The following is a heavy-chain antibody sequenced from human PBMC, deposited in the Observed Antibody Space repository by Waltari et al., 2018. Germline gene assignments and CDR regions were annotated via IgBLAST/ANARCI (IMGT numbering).Heavy chain of an antibody. D-gene: IGHD3-3*01. CDR3: ARESDFGVVINYYGMDV. J-gene: IGHJ6*02. V-gene: IGHV3-30-3*01. CDR2: ISYDGSNK. Sequence: QVQLVEAGGGVVQPGRSLSFSCSASGVTFSSYAMTWVRQAQGKGQEWVAVISYDGSNKYYADSVKSRFTISRDNSKNTLYLQMNSLRAEDTAVYYCARESDFGVVINYYGMDVWGQGTTVTVSS. CDR1: GVTFSSYA.